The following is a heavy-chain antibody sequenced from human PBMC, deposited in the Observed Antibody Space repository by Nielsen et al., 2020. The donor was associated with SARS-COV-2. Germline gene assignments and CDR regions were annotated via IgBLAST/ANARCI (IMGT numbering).Heavy chain of an antibody. Sequence: GESLKISCAASGFTFSSYAMSWVRQAPGKGLEWVSAISGSGGSTYYADSVKGRFTISRDNSKNTLYLQMNSLRAEDTAVYYCAKAEKGLNGYYYYMDVWGKGTTVTVSS. J-gene: IGHJ6*03. CDR3: AKAEKGLNGYYYYMDV. CDR2: ISGSGGST. V-gene: IGHV3-23*01. D-gene: IGHD1-14*01. CDR1: GFTFSSYA.